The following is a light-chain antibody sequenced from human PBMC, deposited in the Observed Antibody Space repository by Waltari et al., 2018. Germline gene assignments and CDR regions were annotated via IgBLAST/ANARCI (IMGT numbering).Light chain of an antibody. CDR2: GAS. J-gene: IGKJ4*01. Sequence: ESVLTQSPGTLSLSPGERATLSCRATQTVANTYLHWYQLKPGQAPRLLIYGASSRATGLPDRFSGSGSGTDFTLTISRLEPEDVATYYCQEANSFPLTFGGGTKVEI. CDR1: QTVANTY. CDR3: QEANSFPLT. V-gene: IGKV3-20*01.